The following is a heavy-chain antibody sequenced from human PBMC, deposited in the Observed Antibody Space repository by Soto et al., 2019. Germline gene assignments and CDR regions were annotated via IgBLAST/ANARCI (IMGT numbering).Heavy chain of an antibody. V-gene: IGHV3-9*01. J-gene: IGHJ3*01. Sequence: EAQLVESGGGLVQPGRALRLSCAASGFTFDDYAMHWVRQAPGKGLEWVSGISWNTYIIDYADSVKGRFTISRDNAVNSLYLQMTSLRNEDTALYYCAKDRVRGRFGESSFDVWGQGAMVTVSS. CDR1: GFTFDDYA. CDR2: ISWNTYII. D-gene: IGHD3-10*01. CDR3: AKDRVRGRFGESSFDV.